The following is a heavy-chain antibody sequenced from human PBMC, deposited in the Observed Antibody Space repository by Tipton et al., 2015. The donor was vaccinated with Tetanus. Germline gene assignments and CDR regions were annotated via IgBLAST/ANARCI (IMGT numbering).Heavy chain of an antibody. D-gene: IGHD2-2*01. J-gene: IGHJ4*02. CDR2: IYYSGST. CDR3: ARVGYQLPPIIIDY. Sequence: LRLSCTVSGGSISSGGYYWSWIRQHPGKGLEWIGYIYYSGSTYYNPSLKSRVTISVDTSKNQFSLKLSSVTAADTAVYYCARVGYQLPPIIIDYWGQGTLVTVSS. V-gene: IGHV4-31*03. CDR1: GGSISSGGYY.